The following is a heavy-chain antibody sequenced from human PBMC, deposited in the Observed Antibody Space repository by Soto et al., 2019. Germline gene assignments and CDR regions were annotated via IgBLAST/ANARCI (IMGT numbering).Heavy chain of an antibody. CDR2: ISGSGGST. D-gene: IGHD1-7*01. Sequence: EVQLLESGGGLVQPGGSLRLSCAASGFTFSSYAMSWVRQAPGKGLEWVSAISGSGGSTYYADAVKGRFTISRDNSKNTLYLQMTSLRAEDTAVYYCAKEGDWTYVGYYFDYWGQGTLVTVSA. CDR1: GFTFSSYA. V-gene: IGHV3-23*01. CDR3: AKEGDWTYVGYYFDY. J-gene: IGHJ4*02.